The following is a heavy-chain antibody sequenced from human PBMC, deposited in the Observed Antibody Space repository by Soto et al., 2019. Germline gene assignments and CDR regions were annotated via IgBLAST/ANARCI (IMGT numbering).Heavy chain of an antibody. J-gene: IGHJ3*01. V-gene: IGHV3-48*03. CDR1: GFTFSSSE. Sequence: VQLVESGGGLVQPGGSLRLSCAASGFTFSSSEMYWVRQAPGKGLEWISYIHPGGQTIFYAESVKGRFTISRDNATHSVYLPMNSLRAEDTAVYYCARRGSRWGRGTKVTVSS. CDR3: ARRGSR. D-gene: IGHD2-15*01. CDR2: IHPGGQTI.